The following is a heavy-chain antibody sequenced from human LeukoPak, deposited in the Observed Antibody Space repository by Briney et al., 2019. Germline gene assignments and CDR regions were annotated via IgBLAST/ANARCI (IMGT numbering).Heavy chain of an antibody. D-gene: IGHD2-2*01. CDR1: GFTFSSYG. V-gene: IGHV3-33*01. CDR2: ICSDGSNK. CDR3: ARYYCGSISCSDY. J-gene: IGHJ4*02. Sequence: GGSLRLSCAASGFTFSSYGMQWVRQAPGKGLAWVAFICSDGSNKYYADSLKGRFTISRDNSKNPLYLQMNSLRAEDTAVYYGARYYCGSISCSDYWGQGTLVTVSS.